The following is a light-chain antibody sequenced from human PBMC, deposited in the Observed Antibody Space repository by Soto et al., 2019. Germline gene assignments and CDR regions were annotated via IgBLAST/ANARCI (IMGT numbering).Light chain of an antibody. V-gene: IGKV1-39*01. CDR1: QSISSY. Sequence: DIQMTQSPSSLSASVGDGVTIPCRPSQSISSYLNWSQQKPGNAPKPLIYAASRLQSAVPPRFSGSGSGTDFTLTISSLQPEDFATYYCQQSYSTPVTFGGGTKVDI. J-gene: IGKJ4*01. CDR3: QQSYSTPVT. CDR2: AAS.